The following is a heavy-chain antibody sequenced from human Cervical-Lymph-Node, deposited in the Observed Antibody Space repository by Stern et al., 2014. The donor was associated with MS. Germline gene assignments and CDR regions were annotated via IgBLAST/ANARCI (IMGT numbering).Heavy chain of an antibody. Sequence: QVQLVQSGSELKEPGASVKVSCKASGYTLTNYPMNWVRQAPGQGLEWMGWINTNTGNSTYAQGFTGRCVFSLDTSVSTAYLHISSLKAEDTAVYYCARDFVDTAMITRSDYLDSWGQGTLVTVSS. J-gene: IGHJ4*02. V-gene: IGHV7-4-1*02. CDR3: ARDFVDTAMITRSDYLDS. CDR1: GYTLTNYP. D-gene: IGHD5-18*01. CDR2: INTNTGNS.